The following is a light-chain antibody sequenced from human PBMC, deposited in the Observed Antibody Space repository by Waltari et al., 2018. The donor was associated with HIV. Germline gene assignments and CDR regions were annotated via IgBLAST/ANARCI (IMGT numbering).Light chain of an antibody. J-gene: IGLJ3*02. CDR3: ATWDDSLNGPV. CDR1: ISNIGSNT. V-gene: IGLV1-44*01. CDR2: TTK. Sequence: QSVLTQPPSASGTPGQRVTISCSGSISNIGSNTVNWYQQLPGTAPKLLIDTTKQRPSGVPDRFSGSKSGASASLAISGLQSDDEADYYCATWDDSLNGPVFGGGTKLTVL.